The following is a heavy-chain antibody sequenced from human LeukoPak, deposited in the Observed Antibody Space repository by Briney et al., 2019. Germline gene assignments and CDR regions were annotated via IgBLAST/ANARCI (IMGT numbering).Heavy chain of an antibody. J-gene: IGHJ4*02. V-gene: IGHV1-2*06. CDR2: INPNSGGT. Sequence: ASVKVSCKASGYTFTGYYMHWVRQAPGQGLEWMGRINPNSGGTNYAQKFQGRVTMTRDTSISTAYMELSRLRSDDTAVYYCARVVVAATRYFDYWGREPWSPSPQ. CDR3: ARVVVAATRYFDY. D-gene: IGHD2-15*01. CDR1: GYTFTGYY.